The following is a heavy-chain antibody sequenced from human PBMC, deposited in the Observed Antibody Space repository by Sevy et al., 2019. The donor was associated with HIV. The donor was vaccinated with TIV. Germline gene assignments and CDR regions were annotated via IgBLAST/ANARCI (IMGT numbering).Heavy chain of an antibody. Sequence: GGSLRLSCAASGFTFSSYSMNWVRQAPGKGLEWVSSISGISNYISYGYSMKGRFTVSRDNAGNSLYLQMNSLRAEDTAVYYCARNNCSITNCYMGDVFDIWGQGTMVTVSS. D-gene: IGHD2-2*02. CDR1: GFTFSSYS. J-gene: IGHJ3*02. CDR3: ARNNCSITNCYMGDVFDI. V-gene: IGHV3-21*01. CDR2: ISGISNYI.